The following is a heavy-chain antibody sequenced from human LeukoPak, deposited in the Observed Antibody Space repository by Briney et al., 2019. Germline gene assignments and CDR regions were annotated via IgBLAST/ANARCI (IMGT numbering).Heavy chain of an antibody. CDR2: MAHSGNT. CDR1: GDFITLTSHR. D-gene: IGHD2-15*01. V-gene: IGHV4-4*07. Sequence: SETLSLTCTVSGDFITLTSHRWSWIRQPAGKGLEWVGRMAHSGNTDYNPSLKSRLTMSIDSSKNQFSLKLSSVTAADTAVYYCARDRVLDSCSAISCYMDVWGKGTTVTVSS. CDR3: ARDRVLDSCSAISCYMDV. J-gene: IGHJ6*03.